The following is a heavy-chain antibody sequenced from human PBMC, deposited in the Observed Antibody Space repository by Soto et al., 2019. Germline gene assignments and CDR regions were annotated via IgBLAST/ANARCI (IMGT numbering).Heavy chain of an antibody. Sequence: QVHLVQSGAEVKKPGASVRVSCKASGYSVTDYAIHWVRQAPGQTFEWMGWVNPANGHTKYSEKYQGRVTISWDTSATTANMELTSLTSEDTAVYYCARDSEWQVLGAENFQHWGQGTLVTVSS. J-gene: IGHJ1*01. CDR2: VNPANGHT. CDR3: ARDSEWQVLGAENFQH. CDR1: GYSVTDYA. V-gene: IGHV1-3*01. D-gene: IGHD6-19*01.